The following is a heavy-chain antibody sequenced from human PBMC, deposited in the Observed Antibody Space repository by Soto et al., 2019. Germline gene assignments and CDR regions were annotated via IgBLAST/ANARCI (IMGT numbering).Heavy chain of an antibody. CDR1: GFTFSNAW. CDR2: IKVKTDGGAT. CDR3: TTDPYYFGSGSYFSIRQNSYNYAVDV. V-gene: IGHV3-15*01. Sequence: EVQLVESGGGFVKPGGSLRLSCAASGFTFSNAWMSWVRQAPGKGLEWVGRIKVKTDGGATDYAAPVKGRFTISRDDSKNMLYLQMNSLKTEDTAVYYCTTDPYYFGSGSYFSIRQNSYNYAVDVWGQGTTVTVSS. J-gene: IGHJ6*02. D-gene: IGHD3-10*01.